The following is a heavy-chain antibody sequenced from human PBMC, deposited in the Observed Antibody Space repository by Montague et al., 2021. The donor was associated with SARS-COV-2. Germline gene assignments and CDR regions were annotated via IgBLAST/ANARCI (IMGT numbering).Heavy chain of an antibody. Sequence: SETLSLTCSVSGGSLRHSYWTWIRQAPERGLEWIGYIYHTGTTKYNPALHSRLTISVDTAKNQFFLSLTSVTAADTAVYYCARVSSTALRGVIKTSGYYALDVWGPGTTVRVSS. V-gene: IGHV4-4*09. CDR1: GGSLRHSY. CDR2: IYHTGTT. CDR3: ARVSSTALRGVIKTSGYYALDV. J-gene: IGHJ6*02. D-gene: IGHD3-10*01.